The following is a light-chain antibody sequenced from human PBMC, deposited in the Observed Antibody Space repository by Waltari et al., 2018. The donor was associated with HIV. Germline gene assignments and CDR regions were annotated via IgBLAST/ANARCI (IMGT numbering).Light chain of an antibody. V-gene: IGKV3-15*01. CDR3: QQYNSRPPLT. J-gene: IGKJ5*01. Sequence: DIVMTQSPATTSVSPGDRANLSCRASQSVTNNLAWYQQKPGQAPRLLIFGASARASGVPARFSASGSGTEFTLTISSLQPEDSAVYYCQQYNSRPPLTFGQGTRVEIK. CDR2: GAS. CDR1: QSVTNN.